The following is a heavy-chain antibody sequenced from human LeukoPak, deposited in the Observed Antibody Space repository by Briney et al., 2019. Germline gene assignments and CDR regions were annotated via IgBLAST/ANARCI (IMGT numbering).Heavy chain of an antibody. CDR2: MYYTGST. Sequence: PSETLSLTCSVSGDSISSDSSYWGWIRQPPGKGPEWIATMYYTGSTYYNPSLKSRVTISVDTSKNQFSLNLSSVTAADTAVYYCARESSQQQLVPPYYYYYYMDVWGKGTTVTVSS. V-gene: IGHV4-39*07. D-gene: IGHD6-13*01. CDR3: ARESSQQQLVPPYYYYYYMDV. J-gene: IGHJ6*03. CDR1: GDSISSDSSY.